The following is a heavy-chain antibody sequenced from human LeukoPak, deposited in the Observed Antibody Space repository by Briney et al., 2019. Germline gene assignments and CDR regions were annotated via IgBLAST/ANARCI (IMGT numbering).Heavy chain of an antibody. CDR1: GGSISSSSYY. Sequence: PSETLSLTCTVSGGSISSSSYYWGWIRQPPGKGLEWIGSIYYSGSTYYNPSLKSRVTISVDTSKNQFSLKLSSVTAADTAVYYCARHPPDGWYAFFHYWGQGTLVTVSS. J-gene: IGHJ4*02. V-gene: IGHV4-39*01. CDR2: IYYSGST. CDR3: ARHPPDGWYAFFHY. D-gene: IGHD6-19*01.